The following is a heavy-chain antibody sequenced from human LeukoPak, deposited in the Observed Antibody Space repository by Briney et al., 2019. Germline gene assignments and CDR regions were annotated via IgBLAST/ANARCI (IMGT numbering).Heavy chain of an antibody. CDR2: IYYSGST. V-gene: IGHV4-59*08. CDR3: ARHVSGNCFDY. D-gene: IGHD3-9*01. J-gene: IGHJ4*01. Sequence: PSETLSLTCIVSGGSISNYYWSWIRQSPGKGLEWIGYIYYSGSTNSNPSLKSRVTISVDTSKNQFSLKLSSVTAADTAVYYCARHVSGNCFDYWGQGTLVTVSS. CDR1: GGSISNYY.